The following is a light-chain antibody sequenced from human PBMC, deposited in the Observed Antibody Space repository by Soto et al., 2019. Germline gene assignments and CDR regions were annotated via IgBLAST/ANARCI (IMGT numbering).Light chain of an antibody. CDR1: QSVSSSY. J-gene: IGKJ1*01. CDR2: GAS. CDR3: QQYGSSPWT. V-gene: IGKV3-20*01. Sequence: EIVLTQSPGTLSLSPGERATLSCRASQSVSSSYLAWYQQKPGQAPRLLIYGASSRATGIPDRFSGSGSGTDFTLTISRLEPEDLALYYCQQYGSSPWTVGQGTKVEIK.